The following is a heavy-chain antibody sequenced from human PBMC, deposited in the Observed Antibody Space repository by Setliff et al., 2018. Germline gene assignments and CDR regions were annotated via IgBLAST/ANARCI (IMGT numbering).Heavy chain of an antibody. CDR3: ARTGTYRYFDY. V-gene: IGHV4-39*01. D-gene: IGHD1-1*01. CDR1: GGSISSGGYY. Sequence: ETLSLTCTVSGGSISSGGYYWSWIRQHPGKGLEWIGRIYHGGDTYYNASLKSRLTISVDTSKNQFSLKLRSVTAADTAVYYCARTGTYRYFDYWGQGALVTVSS. CDR2: IYHGGDT. J-gene: IGHJ4*02.